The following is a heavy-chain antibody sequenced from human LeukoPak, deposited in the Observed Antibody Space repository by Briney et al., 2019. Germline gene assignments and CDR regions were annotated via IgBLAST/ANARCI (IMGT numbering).Heavy chain of an antibody. D-gene: IGHD3-22*01. CDR3: ARDHGSQYYYDSSGSIAFDI. CDR1: GGSISSGDYY. J-gene: IGHJ3*02. Sequence: ASETLSLTCTVSGGSISSGDYYWSWIRQPPGKGLEWIGYIYYSESTYYNPSLKSRVTISVDKSKNQFSLKPSSVTAADTAVYYCARDHGSQYYYDSSGSIAFDIWGQGTMVTVSS. V-gene: IGHV4-30-4*01. CDR2: IYYSEST.